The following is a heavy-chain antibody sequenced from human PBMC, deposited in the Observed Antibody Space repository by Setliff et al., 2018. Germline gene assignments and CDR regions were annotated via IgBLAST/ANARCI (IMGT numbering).Heavy chain of an antibody. CDR3: ARGARYYYDSSGYYYPRRNFDY. V-gene: IGHV4-34*01. CDR2: INHRGST. J-gene: IGHJ4*02. Sequence: SETLSLTCEVHGGSFSGYYWTWIRQPPGKGLEWIGEINHRGSTNYNPSLKSRLTISVDTSKNQFSLKLSSVTAADTAVYYCARGARYYYDSSGYYYPRRNFDYWGQGTLVTVSS. D-gene: IGHD3-22*01. CDR1: GGSFSGYY.